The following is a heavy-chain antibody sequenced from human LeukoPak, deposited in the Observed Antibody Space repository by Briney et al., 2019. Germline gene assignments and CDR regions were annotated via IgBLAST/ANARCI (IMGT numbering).Heavy chain of an antibody. J-gene: IGHJ4*02. CDR2: ISSNGGGT. D-gene: IGHD3-16*01. Sequence: GSLRLSCAASGFTFSSYAMYWVRQAPGKGLEYVSSISSNGGGTYYANSEKGRFTISRDNSKNTLFLQMGSLRAEDMAVYYCARVTAGGVFDYWGQGTLVTVSS. CDR1: GFTFSSYA. V-gene: IGHV3-64*01. CDR3: ARVTAGGVFDY.